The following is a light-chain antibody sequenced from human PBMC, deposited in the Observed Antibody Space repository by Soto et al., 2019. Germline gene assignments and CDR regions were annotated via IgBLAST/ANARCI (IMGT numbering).Light chain of an antibody. CDR1: SSNIGNNY. J-gene: IGLJ2*01. CDR3: GTWDSSLSAVV. Sequence: QSVLTQPPSVSAAPGQKVTISCSGSSSNIGNNYVSWYQQLTGTAPKLLIYDNNKRPSGIPDRFSGSKSGTSATLGITGLQTGDEADYYCGTWDSSLSAVVFGGGIKLTVL. V-gene: IGLV1-51*01. CDR2: DNN.